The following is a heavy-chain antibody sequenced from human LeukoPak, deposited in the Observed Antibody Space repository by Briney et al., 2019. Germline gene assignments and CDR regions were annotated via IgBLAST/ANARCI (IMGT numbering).Heavy chain of an antibody. V-gene: IGHV3-74*01. CDR1: GFTFSSYA. Sequence: PGGSLRLSCAASGFTFSSYAMHWVRQAPGKGLVWVSRINSDGSSTSYADSVKGRFTISRDNAKNTLYLQMNSLRAEDTAVYYCARSDYVWGSYRTIDYWGQGTLVTVSS. CDR2: INSDGSST. J-gene: IGHJ4*02. CDR3: ARSDYVWGSYRTIDY. D-gene: IGHD3-16*02.